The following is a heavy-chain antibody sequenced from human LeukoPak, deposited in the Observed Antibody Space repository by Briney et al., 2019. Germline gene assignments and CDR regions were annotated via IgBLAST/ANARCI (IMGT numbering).Heavy chain of an antibody. CDR2: ISWNSGSI. D-gene: IGHD6-13*01. V-gene: IGHV3-9*01. CDR3: AKGYSSSWYGGRLNYFDY. Sequence: GGSLRLSCAASGFTFDDYAMHWVRQAPGKGLEWVSGISWNSGSIGYADSAKGRFTISRDNAKNSLYLQMNSLRAEDTALYYCAKGYSSSWYGGRLNYFDYWGQGTLVTVSS. J-gene: IGHJ4*02. CDR1: GFTFDDYA.